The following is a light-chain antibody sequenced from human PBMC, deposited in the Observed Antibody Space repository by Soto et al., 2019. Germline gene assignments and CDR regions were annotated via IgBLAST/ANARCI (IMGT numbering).Light chain of an antibody. CDR2: KAS. J-gene: IGKJ1*01. CDR1: QTVNGW. V-gene: IGKV1-5*03. CDR3: QQYNSYSEA. Sequence: DIQMTQSPSTLSASVGDRVTITCRASQTVNGWLAWYQHKAGQAPHLLIYKASILGSGVPSRFSGSGSGTEFTLTISSLQPDDFAIYYCQQYNSYSEAFGQGTKVDI.